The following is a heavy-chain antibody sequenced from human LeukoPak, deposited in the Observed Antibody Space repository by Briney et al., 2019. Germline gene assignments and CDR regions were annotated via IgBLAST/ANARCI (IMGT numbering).Heavy chain of an antibody. CDR1: GFTFSSYS. CDR2: ISSSSSYI. Sequence: NPGGSLRLSCAASGFTFSSYSMNWVRQAPGKGLEWVSSISSSSSYIYYADSVKGRFTISRDNAKNSLYLQMNSLRAEDTAVYYCARAAAVAGTNEGGGYWGQGTLVTVSS. CDR3: ARAAAVAGTNEGGGY. D-gene: IGHD6-19*01. V-gene: IGHV3-21*01. J-gene: IGHJ4*02.